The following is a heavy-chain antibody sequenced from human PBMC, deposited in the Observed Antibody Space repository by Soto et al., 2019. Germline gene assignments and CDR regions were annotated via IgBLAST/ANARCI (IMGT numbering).Heavy chain of an antibody. J-gene: IGHJ6*02. Sequence: SVKVSCKASGGTFSSYTISWVRQAPGQGLEWMGGIIPIFGTANYAQKFQGRVTITADESTSTAYMELSSLRSEDTAVYYCARDRGTVIVVVPAAIRNYYYYYGMDVWGQGTTVTVSS. D-gene: IGHD2-2*02. CDR3: ARDRGTVIVVVPAAIRNYYYYYGMDV. CDR2: IIPIFGTA. CDR1: GGTFSSYT. V-gene: IGHV1-69*13.